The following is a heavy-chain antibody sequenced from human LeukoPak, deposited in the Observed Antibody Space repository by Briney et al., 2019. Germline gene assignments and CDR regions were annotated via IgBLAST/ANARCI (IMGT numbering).Heavy chain of an antibody. J-gene: IGHJ5*02. CDR3: ARDITIDYGDYLNWFDP. CDR2: IRSSSSYI. D-gene: IGHD4-17*01. CDR1: GFTFSSYS. V-gene: IGHV3-21*01. Sequence: GGSLRLSSAASGFTFSSYSMNWVRQAPGKGLEWVSSIRSSSSYIYYADSVKGRFTISRDNAKNSLYLQMNSLRAEDTAVYYCARDITIDYGDYLNWFDPWGQGTLVTVSS.